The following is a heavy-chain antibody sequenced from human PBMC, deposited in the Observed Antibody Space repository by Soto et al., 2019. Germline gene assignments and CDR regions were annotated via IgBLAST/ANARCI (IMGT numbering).Heavy chain of an antibody. CDR3: AKGSADYIWGSYRYWPDFDY. V-gene: IGHV3-23*01. CDR2: ISGSGGST. CDR1: GFTFSSYA. D-gene: IGHD3-16*02. Sequence: PGGSLRLSCAASGFTFSSYAMSWVRQAPGKGLEWVSAISGSGGSTYYADSVKGRFTISRDNSKNTLYLQMNSLRAEDTAVYYCAKGSADYIWGSYRYWPDFDYWGQGTLVTVSS. J-gene: IGHJ4*02.